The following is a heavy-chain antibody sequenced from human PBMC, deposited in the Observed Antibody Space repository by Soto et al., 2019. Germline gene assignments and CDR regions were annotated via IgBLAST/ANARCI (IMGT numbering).Heavy chain of an antibody. V-gene: IGHV1-69*08. CDR1: GGTFSSYT. Sequence: QVQLVQSGAEVKKPGSSVKVSCKASGGTFSSYTISWVRQAPGQGLEWMGRIIPILGIANYGQKFQGRVTITADKSTSTAYMELSSLRSEDTAVYYCARDRGDGYNNIWGQGTMVTVSS. D-gene: IGHD5-12*01. CDR3: ARDRGDGYNNI. CDR2: IIPILGIA. J-gene: IGHJ3*02.